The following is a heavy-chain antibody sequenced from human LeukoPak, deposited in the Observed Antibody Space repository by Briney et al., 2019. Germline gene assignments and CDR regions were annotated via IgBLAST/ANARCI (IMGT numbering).Heavy chain of an antibody. D-gene: IGHD6-13*01. Sequence: PSETLSLTCTVSGGSISSGGYYWSWTRQHPGKGPEWIGYIYNNERGYYIPSRKSRVSMSVDTSKNQFSLKLSSVTAADTAVYYCARGEGLSSWCSYFFDYWGQGALVTVSS. CDR2: IYNNERG. J-gene: IGHJ4*02. V-gene: IGHV4-31*03. CDR1: GGSISSGGYY. CDR3: ARGEGLSSWCSYFFDY.